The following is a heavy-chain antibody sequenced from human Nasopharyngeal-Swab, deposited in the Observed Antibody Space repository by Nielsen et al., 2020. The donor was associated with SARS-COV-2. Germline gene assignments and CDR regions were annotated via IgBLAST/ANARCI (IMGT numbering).Heavy chain of an antibody. J-gene: IGHJ4*02. CDR3: ARVGCSGGSCSGDY. CDR1: GYTLTELS. CDR2: FDPEDGET. D-gene: IGHD2-15*01. V-gene: IGHV1-24*01. Sequence: ALVKVSCKVSGYTLTELSMHWVRQAPGKGLEWMGGFDPEDGETIYAQKFQGRVTMTEDTSTDTAYMELSSLRSEDTAVYYCARVGCSGGSCSGDYWGQGTLVTVSS.